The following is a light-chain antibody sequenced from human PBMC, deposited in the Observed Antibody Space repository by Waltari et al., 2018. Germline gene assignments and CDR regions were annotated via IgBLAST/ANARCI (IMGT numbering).Light chain of an antibody. CDR1: QSISSW. V-gene: IGKV1-5*01. J-gene: IGKJ3*01. Sequence: DIQMTQSPSTLSASVGDRVTITCRASQSISSWLAWDQQKPGKAPKLLIYDASSLESGVPSRFSGSGSGTEFTLTISSLQPDDFATYYCQQYNSSPITFGPGTKVDIK. CDR3: QQYNSSPIT. CDR2: DAS.